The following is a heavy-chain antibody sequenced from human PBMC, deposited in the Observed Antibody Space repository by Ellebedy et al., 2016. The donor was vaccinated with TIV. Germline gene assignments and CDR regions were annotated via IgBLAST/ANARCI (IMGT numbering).Heavy chain of an antibody. CDR3: ARVTRDVLYNIGGAFDI. J-gene: IGHJ3*02. CDR1: GFTLRTYV. V-gene: IGHV3-30*14. CDR2: ISEDGSLK. D-gene: IGHD5-24*01. Sequence: GESLKISCAASGFTLRTYVMHWVRQAPGEGLQWLSSISEDGSLKWYADSVKDRFTISRDNSKSTLYLQMRSLRTEDTAVYYCARVTRDVLYNIGGAFDIWGHGTMVTVS.